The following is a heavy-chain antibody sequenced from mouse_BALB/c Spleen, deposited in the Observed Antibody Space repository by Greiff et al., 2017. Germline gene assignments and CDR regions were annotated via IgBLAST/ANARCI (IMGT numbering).Heavy chain of an antibody. CDR2: ISSGGST. CDR3: ARERDYDDQAWFAY. Sequence: EVQLVESGGGLVKPGGSLKLSCAASGFTFSSYAMSWVRQTPEKRLEWVASISSGGSTYYPDSVKGRFTISRDNARNILYLQMSSLRSEDTAMYYCARERDYDDQAWFAYWGQGTLVTVSA. D-gene: IGHD2-13*01. CDR1: GFTFSSYA. J-gene: IGHJ3*01. V-gene: IGHV5-6-5*01.